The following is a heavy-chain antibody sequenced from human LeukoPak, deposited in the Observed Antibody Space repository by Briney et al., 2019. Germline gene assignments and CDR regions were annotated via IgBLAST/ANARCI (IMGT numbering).Heavy chain of an antibody. D-gene: IGHD3-3*01. CDR3: ASGLRFLGYGLYHYFDY. Sequence: SETLSLTCTVSGDSITNSDYYWGCLRQPPGKGLEWIGYIYYSGSTYYNPSLKSRVTISVDTSKNQFSLKLSSVTAADTAVYYCASGLRFLGYGLYHYFDYWGQGTLVTVSS. J-gene: IGHJ4*02. V-gene: IGHV4-39*07. CDR2: IYYSGST. CDR1: GDSITNSDYY.